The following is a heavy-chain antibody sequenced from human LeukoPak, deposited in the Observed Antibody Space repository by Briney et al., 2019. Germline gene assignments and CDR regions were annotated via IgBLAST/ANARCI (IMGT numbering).Heavy chain of an antibody. Sequence: ASVKVSCKASGYTFTSYVISWVRQAPGQGLEWMGWISAYNGNTNYAQKLQGRVTMTTDTSTNTAYMELTRLRSDDTAVYYCAQGVGAHEYWGQGTLVTVSS. CDR2: ISAYNGNT. V-gene: IGHV1-18*01. CDR1: GYTFTSYV. CDR3: AQGVGAHEY. J-gene: IGHJ4*02. D-gene: IGHD1-26*01.